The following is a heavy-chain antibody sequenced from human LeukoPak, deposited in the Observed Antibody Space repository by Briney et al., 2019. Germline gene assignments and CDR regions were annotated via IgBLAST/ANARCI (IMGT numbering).Heavy chain of an antibody. V-gene: IGHV1-18*01. CDR3: ARDGWVAAGVVNWFDP. CDR1: GYTFTSYG. CDR2: ISAYNGNT. J-gene: IGHJ5*02. D-gene: IGHD6-13*01. Sequence: ASVKVSCKASGYTFTSYGISWVRQAPGQGLEWMGWISAYNGNTNYAQKLQGRVTMTTDTSTSTAYMGLRSLRSDDTAVYYCARDGWVAAGVVNWFDPWGQGTLVTVSS.